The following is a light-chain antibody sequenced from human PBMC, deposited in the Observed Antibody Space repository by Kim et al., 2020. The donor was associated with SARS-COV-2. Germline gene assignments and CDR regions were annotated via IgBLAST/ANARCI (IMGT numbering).Light chain of an antibody. CDR3: ATWDDSLDVWM. CDR1: ASNIGSNT. CDR2: TNN. V-gene: IGLV1-44*01. J-gene: IGLJ3*02. Sequence: QSVLSQPASASGTPGQRVTISCCGSASNIGSNTVNWYQQFPGTAPKLLIDTNNRRPSGVPDRVSGSKSGTSASLAISGLQSEDEADYYCATWDDSLDVWMFGGGTQLTVL.